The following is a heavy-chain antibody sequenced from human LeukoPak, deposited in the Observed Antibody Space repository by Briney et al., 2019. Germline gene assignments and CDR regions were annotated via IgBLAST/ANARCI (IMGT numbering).Heavy chain of an antibody. D-gene: IGHD6-19*01. CDR2: IDPSSGVT. J-gene: IGHJ4*02. V-gene: IGHV1-2*02. CDR3: ARDRRQWLALDY. CDR1: GYTFTGYY. Sequence: VASVKVSCKVSGYTFTGYYILWMRQAPGQGPEWMGWIDPSSGVTNYGLKFQGRVTMTRDTSISTAYMELYRLTSDDTAVYYCARDRRQWLALDYWGQGSLVTVSS.